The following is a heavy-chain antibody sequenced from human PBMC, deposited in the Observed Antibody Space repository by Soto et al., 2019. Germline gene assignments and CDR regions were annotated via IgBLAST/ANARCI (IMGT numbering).Heavy chain of an antibody. Sequence: ASETLSLTCAVYGGSFSGYYWSWIRQPPGKGLEWIGEINHSGSTNYNPSLKSRVTISVDTSKNQFSLKLSSVTAADTAVYYCASSDSHYYDNLTCYYRTDYFQHWGQGTLVTVSS. J-gene: IGHJ1*01. CDR2: INHSGST. V-gene: IGHV4-34*01. CDR3: ASSDSHYYDNLTCYYRTDYFQH. D-gene: IGHD3-9*01. CDR1: GGSFSGYY.